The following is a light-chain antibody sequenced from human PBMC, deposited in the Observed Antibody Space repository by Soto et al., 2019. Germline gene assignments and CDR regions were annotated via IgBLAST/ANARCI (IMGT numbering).Light chain of an antibody. V-gene: IGKV3-20*01. Sequence: EIVLTQSPGTLSLSPGERATLSCMASQSVRSRYLAWYQQKTGQAPRLLIYGASSRATGIPDRFSGGGSGTAFTRTISTLETEGFGVYYGHQYGCSPWTFGQGTQVDIK. J-gene: IGKJ1*01. CDR3: HQYGCSPWT. CDR2: GAS. CDR1: QSVRSRY.